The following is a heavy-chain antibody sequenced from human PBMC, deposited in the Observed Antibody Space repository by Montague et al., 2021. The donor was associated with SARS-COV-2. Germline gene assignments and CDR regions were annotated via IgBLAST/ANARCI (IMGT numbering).Heavy chain of an antibody. V-gene: IGHV3-74*01. Sequence: SLRLSCAGAGLGLRVSWNPGAHRETTRLLFSHQLIKNAVICSNYANSVKGRFTISRDNAKNTLYLQMNSLRAEDTAVYYCASDMTTAYYYYYGMDVWGQGTTVTVSS. CDR3: ASDMTTAYYYYYGMDV. CDR2: IKNAVICS. J-gene: IGHJ6*02. D-gene: IGHD4-11*01. CDR1: GLGLRVSW.